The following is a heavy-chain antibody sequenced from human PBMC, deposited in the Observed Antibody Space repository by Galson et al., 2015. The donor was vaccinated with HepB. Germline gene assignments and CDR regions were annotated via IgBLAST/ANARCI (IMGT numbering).Heavy chain of an antibody. CDR3: ANSFSQSIAVAAALVSRNFYYFDY. V-gene: IGHV3-23*01. Sequence: SLRLPCAASGFTFSGYGMTWVRQAPGKGLGWVSGISGSGGRAYYADSVRGRFTIPRDNSKNTLYPQMNSLRAEDTAIYYCANSFSQSIAVAAALVSRNFYYFDYWGQGTLVTVSS. CDR1: GFTFSGYG. J-gene: IGHJ4*02. CDR2: ISGSGGRA. D-gene: IGHD6-19*01.